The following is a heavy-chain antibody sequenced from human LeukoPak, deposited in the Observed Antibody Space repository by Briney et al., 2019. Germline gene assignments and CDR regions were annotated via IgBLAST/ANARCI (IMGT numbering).Heavy chain of an antibody. D-gene: IGHD6-13*01. J-gene: IGHJ4*02. V-gene: IGHV3-23*01. Sequence: PGGSLRLSCAASGFTFSSYAMSWFRQPPGKGLEWVSAISGSGGSTYYADSVKGRFTISRDNSKNTLYLQMNSLRAEDTAVYYCAKLLEGGAAASFDYWGQGTLVTVSS. CDR2: ISGSGGST. CDR1: GFTFSSYA. CDR3: AKLLEGGAAASFDY.